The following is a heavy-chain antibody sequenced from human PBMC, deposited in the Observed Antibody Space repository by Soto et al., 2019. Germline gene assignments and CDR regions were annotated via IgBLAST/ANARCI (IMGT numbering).Heavy chain of an antibody. CDR2: IYYSGTT. D-gene: IGHD1-26*01. V-gene: IGHV4-31*03. J-gene: IGHJ4*02. CDR1: GGSISSVNYY. CDR3: AKEGGGGVDY. Sequence: QVQLQESGPGLVKPSQTLSLTCTVSGGSISSVNYYWSWIRQHPGKGLEWIGYIYYSGTTYYNPSLKRRVTISVDTSKNQFALRLNSGTAADTAVYYCAKEGGGGVDYWGQGTLVTVSS.